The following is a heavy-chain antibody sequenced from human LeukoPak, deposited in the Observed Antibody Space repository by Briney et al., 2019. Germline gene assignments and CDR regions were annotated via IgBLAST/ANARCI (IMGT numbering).Heavy chain of an antibody. V-gene: IGHV3-23*01. CDR1: GFTFGNYA. CDR3: AKAGEEVATISPFEM. CDR2: ISGPAFTT. Sequence: PGGSLRLSCAASGFTFGNYAMSWVRRAPGKGLDWVSAISGPAFTTYYADSVKGRFTVSRDNSKETLYLQMNSLTAEDTAVYYCAKAGEEVATISPFEMWGQGTKVTVSS. D-gene: IGHD5-24*01. J-gene: IGHJ3*02.